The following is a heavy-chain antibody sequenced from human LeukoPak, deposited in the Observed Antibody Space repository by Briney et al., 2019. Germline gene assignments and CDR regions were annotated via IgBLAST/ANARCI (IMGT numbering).Heavy chain of an antibody. CDR2: IYYSGST. J-gene: IGHJ4*02. CDR3: AREGESLSLFDY. D-gene: IGHD3-10*01. Sequence: NPSQTLSLTCTVSGGSISSGSYYWSWIRQPAGKGLEWIGYIYYSGSTYYNPSLKSRVTISVDTSKNQSSLKLSSVTAADTAVYYCAREGESLSLFDYWGQGTLVTVSS. V-gene: IGHV4-31*03. CDR1: GGSISSGSYY.